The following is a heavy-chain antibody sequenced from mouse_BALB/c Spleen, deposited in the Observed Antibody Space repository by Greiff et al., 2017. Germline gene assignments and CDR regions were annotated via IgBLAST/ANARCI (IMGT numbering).Heavy chain of an antibody. CDR3: VIYYGYDEGYFDV. CDR1: GDSITSGY. Sequence: DVQLQESGPSLVKPSQTLSLTCSVTGDSITSGYWNWIRKFPGNKLEYMGYISYSGSTYYNPSLKSRISITRDTSKNQYYLQLNSVTTEDTATYYCVIYYGYDEGYFDVWGAGTTVTVSS. CDR2: ISYSGST. D-gene: IGHD2-2*01. J-gene: IGHJ1*01. V-gene: IGHV3-8*02.